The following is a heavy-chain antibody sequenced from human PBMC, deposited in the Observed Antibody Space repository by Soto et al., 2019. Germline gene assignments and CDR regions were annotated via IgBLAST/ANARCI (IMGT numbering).Heavy chain of an antibody. D-gene: IGHD6-19*01. CDR1: GFTFDDYA. J-gene: IGHJ4*02. Sequence: SLRLSCAASGFTFDDYAMHWVRQAPGKGLEWVSGISWNSGSIGYADSVKGRFTISRDNAKNSLYLQMNSLRAEDTALYYCAKAVLYSSGWYDYWGQGTLVTVSS. CDR3: AKAVLYSSGWYDY. V-gene: IGHV3-9*01. CDR2: ISWNSGSI.